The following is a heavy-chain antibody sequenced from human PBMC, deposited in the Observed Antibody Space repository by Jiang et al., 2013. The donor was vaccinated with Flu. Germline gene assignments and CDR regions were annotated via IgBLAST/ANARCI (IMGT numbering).Heavy chain of an antibody. CDR3: ARALSLSGSYYQGYDY. V-gene: IGHV1-46*01. J-gene: IGHJ4*02. Sequence: SVKVSCKASAYTFTSYYIHWVRQAPGQGLEWMGIINPSGGSTSYAQKFQGRVTMTRDTSTSTVYMELSSLRSEDTAVYYCARALSLSGSYYQGYDYWGQGTLVTVSS. CDR1: AYTFTSYY. D-gene: IGHD3-10*01. CDR2: INPSGGST.